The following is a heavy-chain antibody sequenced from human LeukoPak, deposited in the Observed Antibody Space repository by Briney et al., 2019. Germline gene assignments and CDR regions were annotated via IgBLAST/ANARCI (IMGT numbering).Heavy chain of an antibody. Sequence: SETLSLTCTVSGGSISSSSYSWGWIRQPPGKGLEWIGSIYYSGSTYYNPSLKSRVTISVDTSKNQFSLKLSSVTAADTAVYYCARWLQFNWFDPWGQGTLVTVSS. CDR2: IYYSGST. J-gene: IGHJ5*02. D-gene: IGHD5-24*01. V-gene: IGHV4-39*01. CDR3: ARWLQFNWFDP. CDR1: GGSISSSSYS.